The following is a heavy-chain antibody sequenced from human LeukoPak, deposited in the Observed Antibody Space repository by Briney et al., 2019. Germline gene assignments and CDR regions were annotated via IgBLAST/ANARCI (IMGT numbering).Heavy chain of an antibody. V-gene: IGHV3-23*01. CDR2: ISGSGGST. J-gene: IGHJ4*02. CDR1: GFTFSSYA. Sequence: GGSLRLSCAASGFTFSSYAMSWVRQAPGKGLEWVSAISGSGGSTYYADSVKGRFTISRDNSKNTLYLQMNSLRAEETAVYVCAKDPGERGYVLYWGQGTLVTVSS. CDR3: AKDPGERGYVLY. D-gene: IGHD2-21*01.